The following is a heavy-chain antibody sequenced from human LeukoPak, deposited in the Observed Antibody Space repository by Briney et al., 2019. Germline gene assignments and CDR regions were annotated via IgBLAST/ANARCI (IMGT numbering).Heavy chain of an antibody. CDR3: ARPYYYSSGSLPY. J-gene: IGHJ4*02. Sequence: PGGSLRLSCAASGFTFSSYSMNWVRQAPGKGLEWVSSISSSGSYIYYADSVKGRFTISRDNAKNSLYLQMNSLRAEDTAVYYCARPYYYSSGSLPYWGQGTLVTVSS. V-gene: IGHV3-21*01. D-gene: IGHD3-10*01. CDR1: GFTFSSYS. CDR2: ISSSGSYI.